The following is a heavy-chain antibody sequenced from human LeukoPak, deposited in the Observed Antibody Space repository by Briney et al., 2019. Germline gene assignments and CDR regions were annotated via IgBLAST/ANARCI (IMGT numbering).Heavy chain of an antibody. CDR2: IYTSGST. D-gene: IGHD7-27*01. CDR3: TRGQTWVYYMDV. Sequence: SQTLSLTCTVSGGSISSDSSYWSWIRQPAGEGPEWIGRIYTSGSTNYNPSLKSRVTISVDTSKNQFSLSLTSVTAADTAVYYCTRGQTWVYYMDVWGKGTTVTVSS. J-gene: IGHJ6*03. CDR1: GGSISSDSSY. V-gene: IGHV4-61*02.